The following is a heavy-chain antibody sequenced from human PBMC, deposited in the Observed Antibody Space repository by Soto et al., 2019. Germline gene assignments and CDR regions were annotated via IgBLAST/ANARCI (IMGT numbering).Heavy chain of an antibody. CDR2: ISHDGSDK. Sequence: GGSLRLSCAASGFPFGDFGMHWLRQAPGKGLEWVAVISHDGSDKFYADSVKARFTISRDNSKNTLYLQMSGLRGEDTAVYYCAKDRNYPRDYFHYWGQGTLVTVAA. D-gene: IGHD1-7*01. CDR1: GFPFGDFG. CDR3: AKDRNYPRDYFHY. V-gene: IGHV3-30*18. J-gene: IGHJ4*02.